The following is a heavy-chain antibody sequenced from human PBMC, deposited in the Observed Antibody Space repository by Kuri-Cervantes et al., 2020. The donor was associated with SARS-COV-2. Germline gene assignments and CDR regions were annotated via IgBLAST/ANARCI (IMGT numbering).Heavy chain of an antibody. Sequence: GESLKISCAASGFTFSSYGMHWVRQAPGKGLEWVAVIWYDGSNKYYADSVKGRFTISRDNSKNTLYLQMNSLRAEDTAVYYCARGSSGWPGDASWNFDYWGQGTLVTGSS. J-gene: IGHJ4*02. CDR2: IWYDGSNK. V-gene: IGHV3-33*01. D-gene: IGHD6-19*01. CDR1: GFTFSSYG. CDR3: ARGSSGWPGDASWNFDY.